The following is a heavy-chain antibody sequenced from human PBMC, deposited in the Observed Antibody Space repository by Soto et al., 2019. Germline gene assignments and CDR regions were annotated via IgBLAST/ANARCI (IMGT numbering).Heavy chain of an antibody. J-gene: IGHJ4*02. V-gene: IGHV3-30*19. CDR2: TSYDGSNK. D-gene: IGHD3-16*01. CDR3: ARWGTTGGFDL. CDR1: GFRFKSFV. Sequence: QLQLVESGGGVVRPGTSLRLSCAASGFRFKSFVMHWVRQAPGKGLDWVAFTSYDGSNKDYGDSVKGRFTVSRDNSQNTLHLQMDFLRPEDTALYYCARWGTTGGFDLWGQGTLVSVSS.